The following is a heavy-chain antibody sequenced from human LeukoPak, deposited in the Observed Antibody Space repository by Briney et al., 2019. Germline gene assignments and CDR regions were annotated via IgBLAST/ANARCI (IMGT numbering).Heavy chain of an antibody. D-gene: IGHD6-19*01. Sequence: PGGSLRLSCAASGFTFSSYAMSWVRQAPGKGLEWVSAISGSGGSTYYADSVKGRFTISRDNSKNTLYLQMNSLRAEDTAVYYCARAWSIGWYYFDYWGQGTLVTVSS. CDR2: ISGSGGST. J-gene: IGHJ4*02. CDR3: ARAWSIGWYYFDY. V-gene: IGHV3-23*01. CDR1: GFTFSSYA.